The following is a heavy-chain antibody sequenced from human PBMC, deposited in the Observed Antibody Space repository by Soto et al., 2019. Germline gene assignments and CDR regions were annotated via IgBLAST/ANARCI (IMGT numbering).Heavy chain of an antibody. CDR3: ARDRGGITGTNGMDV. CDR1: GFTFSSYS. V-gene: IGHV3-21*01. Sequence: EVQLVESGGGLVKPGGSLRLSCAASGFTFSSYSMNWVRQAPGKGLEWVSSISSSSSYIYYADSVKGRFSISRDNAKNSLYRQRNSLRAEDTVVYYCARDRGGITGTNGMDVWGQGTTVTVSS. D-gene: IGHD1-20*01. J-gene: IGHJ6*02. CDR2: ISSSSSYI.